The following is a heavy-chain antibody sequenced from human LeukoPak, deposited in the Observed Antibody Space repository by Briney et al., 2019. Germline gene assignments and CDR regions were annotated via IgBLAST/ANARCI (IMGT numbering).Heavy chain of an antibody. CDR1: GFAFSSYE. CDR3: ARVAELLYFDY. V-gene: IGHV3-48*03. J-gene: IGHJ4*02. Sequence: GGSLRLSCAASGFAFSSYEVNWARQAPGKGLEWVSYISSSGSTIYYANSVKGRFTISRDNAKNSLYLQMNSLRAEDTAVYYCARVAELLYFDYWGQGTLVTVSS. CDR2: ISSSGSTI. D-gene: IGHD3-10*01.